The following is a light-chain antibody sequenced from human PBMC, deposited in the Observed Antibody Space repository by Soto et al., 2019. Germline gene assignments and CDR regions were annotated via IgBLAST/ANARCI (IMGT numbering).Light chain of an antibody. V-gene: IGKV3-20*01. CDR3: QQYATSPRT. Sequence: ETVLTQSPGTLSLSPGERAPLSCRASQSVTTSYLAWFQQKPGQAPRPLIFRALSRATGIPDRFSGSGSGTDFALNISRLEPEDFAVYYCQQYATSPRTFGQGTKVEVK. J-gene: IGKJ1*01. CDR1: QSVTTSY. CDR2: RAL.